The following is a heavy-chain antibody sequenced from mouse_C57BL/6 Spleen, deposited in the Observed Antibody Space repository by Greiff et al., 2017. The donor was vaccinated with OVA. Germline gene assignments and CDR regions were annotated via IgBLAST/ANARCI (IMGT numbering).Heavy chain of an antibody. CDR3: ARAYYSKGVFAY. CDR1: GFTFSDYG. J-gene: IGHJ3*01. Sequence: EVKVVESGGGLVKPGGSLKLSCAASGFTFSDYGMHWVRQAPEKGLEWVAYISSGSSTIYYADTVKGRFTISRDNAKNTLFLQMTSLRSEDTAMYYCARAYYSKGVFAYWGQGTLVTVSA. D-gene: IGHD2-5*01. V-gene: IGHV5-17*01. CDR2: ISSGSSTI.